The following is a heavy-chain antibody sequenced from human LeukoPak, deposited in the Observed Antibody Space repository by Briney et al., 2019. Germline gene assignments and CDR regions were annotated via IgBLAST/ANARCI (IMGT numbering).Heavy chain of an antibody. J-gene: IGHJ4*02. CDR1: GFTLSSYD. CDR2: ISYDGSNK. Sequence: GGSLRLSCAASGFTLSSYDMHWVRQAPGKGLEWVAVISYDGSNKYYADSVKGRFTISRDNSKNTLYLQMNSLRAEDTAVYYCAKDSYDSRTGPPHYWGQGTLVTVSS. V-gene: IGHV3-30*18. D-gene: IGHD3-22*01. CDR3: AKDSYDSRTGPPHY.